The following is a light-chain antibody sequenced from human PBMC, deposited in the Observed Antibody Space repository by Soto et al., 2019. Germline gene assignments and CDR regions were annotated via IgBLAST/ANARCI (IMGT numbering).Light chain of an antibody. CDR2: AAS. Sequence: DIQMTQSPSSLSASVGDRVTITCRASQSISSYLNWYQQKPGKAPKLLIYAASSLQSGVPSRFSGSGSGTEFTLTISSLQPEDFASYYCQQYNSYLTFGQGTKVDIK. CDR1: QSISSY. V-gene: IGKV1-39*01. CDR3: QQYNSYLT. J-gene: IGKJ1*01.